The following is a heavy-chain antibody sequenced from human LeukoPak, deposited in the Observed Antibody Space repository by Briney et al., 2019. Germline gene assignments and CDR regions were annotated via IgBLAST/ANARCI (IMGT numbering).Heavy chain of an antibody. CDR2: INPNSGGT. J-gene: IGHJ4*02. CDR1: GYTFTGYY. Sequence: ASVKVPCKASGYTFTGYYMHWVRQAPGQGLGWMGRINPNSGGTNYAQKFQGRVTMTRDTSISTAYMELSRLRSDDTAVYYCARDWATGDLLNYWGQGTLVTVSS. CDR3: ARDWATGDLLNY. D-gene: IGHD7-27*01. V-gene: IGHV1-2*06.